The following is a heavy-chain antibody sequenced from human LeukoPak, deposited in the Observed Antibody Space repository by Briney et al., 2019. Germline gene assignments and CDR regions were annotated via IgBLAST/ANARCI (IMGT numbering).Heavy chain of an antibody. Sequence: SVKVSCKASGGTFSSYAISWVRQAPGQGLEWMGRIIPILGIANHAQKFQGRVTITADKSTSTAYMELSSLRSEDTAVYYCARQDTAMVEFDYWGQGTLVTVSS. CDR3: ARQDTAMVEFDY. CDR2: IIPILGIA. CDR1: GGTFSSYA. V-gene: IGHV1-69*04. J-gene: IGHJ4*02. D-gene: IGHD5-18*01.